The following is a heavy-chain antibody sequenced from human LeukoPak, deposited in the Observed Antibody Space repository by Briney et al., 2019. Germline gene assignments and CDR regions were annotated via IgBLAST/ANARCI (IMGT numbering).Heavy chain of an antibody. V-gene: IGHV4-39*07. D-gene: IGHD6-19*01. CDR3: ARDRTDSSGWYNWFDP. J-gene: IGHJ5*02. CDR2: IYYSGST. Sequence: SETLSLTCTVSGGSISSSSYYWGWIRQPPGEGLEWIGSIYYSGSTYYNPSLKSRVTISVDTSKNQFSLKLSSVTAADTAVYYCARDRTDSSGWYNWFDPWGQGTLVTVSS. CDR1: GGSISSSSYY.